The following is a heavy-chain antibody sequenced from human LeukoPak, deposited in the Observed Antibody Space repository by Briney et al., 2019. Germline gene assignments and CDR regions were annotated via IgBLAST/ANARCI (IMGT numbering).Heavy chain of an antibody. J-gene: IGHJ6*03. V-gene: IGHV4-34*01. CDR3: ARVYSSGNFYYYYYMDV. CDR1: GGSFSGYY. D-gene: IGHD3-22*01. CDR2: INHSGST. Sequence: SETLSLTCAVYGGSFSGYYWSWIRQPPGKGLERIGEINHSGSTYYNPSLKSRVTISVDTSKNQFSLKLSSVTAADTAVYYCARVYSSGNFYYYYYMDVWGKGTTVTVSS.